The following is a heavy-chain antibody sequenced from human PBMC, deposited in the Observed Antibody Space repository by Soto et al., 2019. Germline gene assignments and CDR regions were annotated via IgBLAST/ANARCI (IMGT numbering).Heavy chain of an antibody. D-gene: IGHD6-6*01. Sequence: SVKVSCKASGGTFSSYTISWVRQAPGQGLEWMGRIIPILGIANYAQKFQGRVTITADKSTSTAYMELSSLRSEDTAVYYCVRGVQYSSSSQFDYWGQGTLVTVSS. V-gene: IGHV1-69*02. CDR3: VRGVQYSSSSQFDY. J-gene: IGHJ4*02. CDR1: GGTFSSYT. CDR2: IIPILGIA.